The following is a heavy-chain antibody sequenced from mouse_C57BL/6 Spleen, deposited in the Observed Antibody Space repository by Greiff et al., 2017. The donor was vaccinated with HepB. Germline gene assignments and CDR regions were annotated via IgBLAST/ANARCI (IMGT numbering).Heavy chain of an antibody. CDR2: ISYDGSN. V-gene: IGHV3-6*01. D-gene: IGHD6-2*01. CDR3: ARVSHWYFDV. CDR1: GYSITSGYY. J-gene: IGHJ1*03. Sequence: DVQLQESGPGLVKPSQSLSLTCSVTGYSITSGYYWNWIRQFPGNKLEWMGYISYDGSNNYNPSLKNRISITRDTSKNQFFLKLNSVTTEDTATYYCARVSHWYFDVWGTGTTVTVSS.